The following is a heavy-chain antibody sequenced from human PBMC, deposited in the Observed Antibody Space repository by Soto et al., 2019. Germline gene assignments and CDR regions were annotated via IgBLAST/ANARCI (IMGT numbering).Heavy chain of an antibody. J-gene: IGHJ6*02. D-gene: IGHD5-18*01. V-gene: IGHV3-30*18. Sequence: GGSLRLSCAASGFTFSSYGMHWVRQAPGKGLEWVAVISYDGSNKYYADSVKGRFTISRDNSKNTLYLQMNSLRAEDTAVYYCAKDLDTAMVGFYYYSMDVWGQGTTVTVSS. CDR3: AKDLDTAMVGFYYYSMDV. CDR2: ISYDGSNK. CDR1: GFTFSSYG.